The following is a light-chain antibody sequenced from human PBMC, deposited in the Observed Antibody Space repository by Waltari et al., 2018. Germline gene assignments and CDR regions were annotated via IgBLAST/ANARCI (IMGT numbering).Light chain of an antibody. Sequence: SYVVTQAPSVSVAPGTTARIPCGGNNIGRKSVNWYRQKPGQAPVLVMYYDKDRPSGIPERVSGSNSGNTATLIISRVEAGDEADYYCQVWDSNNDHWVFGGGTRLTV. CDR1: NIGRKS. CDR2: YDK. J-gene: IGLJ3*02. V-gene: IGLV3-21*04. CDR3: QVWDSNNDHWV.